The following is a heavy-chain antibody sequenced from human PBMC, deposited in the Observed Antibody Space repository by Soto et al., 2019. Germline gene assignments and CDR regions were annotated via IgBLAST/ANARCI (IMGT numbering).Heavy chain of an antibody. V-gene: IGHV1-46*01. CDR3: ARVIRRFLEWPHLDY. CDR2: INPSGGST. CDR1: GYTFTSYY. Sequence: ASVKVSCKASGYTFTSYYMHWVRQAPGQGLEWMGIINPSGGSTSYAQKFQGRVTMTRDTSTSTVYMELSSLRSEDTAVYYCARVIRRFLEWPHLDYWGQGTLVTVSS. J-gene: IGHJ4*02. D-gene: IGHD3-3*01.